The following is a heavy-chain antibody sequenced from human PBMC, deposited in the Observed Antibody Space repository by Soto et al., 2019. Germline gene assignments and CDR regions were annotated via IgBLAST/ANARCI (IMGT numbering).Heavy chain of an antibody. V-gene: IGHV4-34*01. CDR1: GGSLTGYY. CDR3: ARGQEGIVATH. CDR2: IKDGGST. J-gene: IGHJ4*02. D-gene: IGHD5-12*01. Sequence: QVQLQQWGAGLLKPSETLSLTSAVNGGSLTGYYWSWIRQPPGKGLEWIGEIKDGGSTNYSPSLRGRATISSDTSNNQFSLKLNSVTAADTAVYYCARGQEGIVATHWDQGALVTVSS.